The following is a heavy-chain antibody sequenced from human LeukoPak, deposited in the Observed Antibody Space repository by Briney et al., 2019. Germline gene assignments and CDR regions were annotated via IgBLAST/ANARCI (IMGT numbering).Heavy chain of an antibody. Sequence: SETLSLTCIVSGGSISSYYWSWIRQPPGKGLEWIGYIYYSGSTNYNPSLKSRVTISVDTSKNQFSLKLSSVTAADTAVYYCAGANYDSSGYYYWTNFDYWGQGTLVTVSS. CDR2: IYYSGST. CDR3: AGANYDSSGYYYWTNFDY. D-gene: IGHD3-22*01. V-gene: IGHV4-59*08. J-gene: IGHJ4*02. CDR1: GGSISSYY.